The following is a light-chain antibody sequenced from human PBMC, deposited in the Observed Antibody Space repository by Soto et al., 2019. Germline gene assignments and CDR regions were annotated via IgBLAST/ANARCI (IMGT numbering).Light chain of an antibody. Sequence: DIQMTQSPSSLSSSVGDRVTITCPATQDIRKYLNWYKQKPGKAPKLLIYDASSLETGVPSRFSGSGSGTDFTLTISSLQPEDFETYYCQQYDNLPLIFGQGTRLEIK. CDR3: QQYDNLPLI. CDR2: DAS. V-gene: IGKV1-33*01. J-gene: IGKJ5*01. CDR1: QDIRKY.